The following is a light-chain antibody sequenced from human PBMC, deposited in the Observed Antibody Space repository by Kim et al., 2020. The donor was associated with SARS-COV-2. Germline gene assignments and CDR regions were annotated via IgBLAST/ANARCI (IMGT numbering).Light chain of an antibody. J-gene: IGKJ2*01. CDR1: QSVSSSH. CDR2: ATS. V-gene: IGKV3-20*01. Sequence: EIVLTQSPGTLSLSPGERATLSCRASQSVSSSHLAWYQQKPGQTPRPLIYATSSRATGIPDRISGSGSGTDFTLTISRLEPEDSAVYYCQQSIGSLTFGQGTKLEIK. CDR3: QQSIGSLT.